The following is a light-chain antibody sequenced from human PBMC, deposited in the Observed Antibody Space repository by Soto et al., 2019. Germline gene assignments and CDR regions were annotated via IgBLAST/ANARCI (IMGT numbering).Light chain of an antibody. J-gene: IGLJ1*01. CDR1: SSDVGSYNF. CDR3: SSYTSSSTYV. Sequence: QSVLTQPRSVSGSPGQSVTISCTGTSSDVGSYNFVSWHQQHPGKAPKLMIYDVAKRPSGVPDRFSGSKSGNTASLTISGLQAEDEADYYRSSYTSSSTYVFGTGTKLTVL. V-gene: IGLV2-11*01. CDR2: DVA.